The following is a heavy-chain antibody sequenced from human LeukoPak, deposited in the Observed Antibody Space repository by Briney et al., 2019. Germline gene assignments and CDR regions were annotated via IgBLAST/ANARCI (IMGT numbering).Heavy chain of an antibody. D-gene: IGHD2/OR15-2a*01. CDR3: ARRGSTDY. J-gene: IGHJ4*02. CDR1: GFTFSGYW. V-gene: IGHV3-7*03. CDR2: IKEDGSEK. Sequence: GGSLRLSCAASGFTFSGYWMTWVRQAPGKGLEWVATIKEDGSEKYYADFVKGRFTISRDNAKNSLDLQMNSLRAEDTAVYYCARRGSTDYWGRGTLVTVCS.